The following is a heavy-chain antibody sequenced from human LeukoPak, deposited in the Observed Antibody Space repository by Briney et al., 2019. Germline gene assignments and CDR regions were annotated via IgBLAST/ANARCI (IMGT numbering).Heavy chain of an antibody. CDR3: ARHPLKPYVSDWFDP. J-gene: IGHJ5*02. CDR1: GGSISSYY. Sequence: PSETLSLTCTVSGGSISSYYWSWIRQPPGKGLEWIGYIYYSGSTNYNPSLKSRVTISVDTSKNQFSLKLSSVTAADTAAYYCARHPLKPYVSDWFDPWGQGTLVTVSS. V-gene: IGHV4-59*08. D-gene: IGHD3-10*02. CDR2: IYYSGST.